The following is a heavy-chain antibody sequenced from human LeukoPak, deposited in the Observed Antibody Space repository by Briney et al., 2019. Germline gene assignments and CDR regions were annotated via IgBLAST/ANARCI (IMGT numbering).Heavy chain of an antibody. D-gene: IGHD4-17*01. CDR2: ISYDGSNK. CDR1: GFTFSSYA. J-gene: IGHJ4*02. V-gene: IGHV3-30-3*01. Sequence: PGGSLRLSCAASGFTFSSYAMHWVRQAPGKGLEWVAVISYDGSNKYYADSVKGRFTISRDNSKNTLYLQMNSLRAEDTAVYYCARDLGATVTHLHYFDYWGQGTLVTVSS. CDR3: ARDLGATVTHLHYFDY.